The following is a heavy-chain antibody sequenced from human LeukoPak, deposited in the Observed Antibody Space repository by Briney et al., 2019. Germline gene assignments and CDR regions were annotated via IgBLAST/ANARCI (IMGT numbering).Heavy chain of an antibody. V-gene: IGHV3-66*01. J-gene: IGHJ4*02. CDR2: IYSGGGT. D-gene: IGHD3-3*01. CDR1: GFTVSRNY. CDR3: ASLDFWSGYFDS. Sequence: GGSLRLSCAASGFTVSRNYMXWVXXAPGKXXXXVCFIYSGGGTHYADSVKGRFTISRDSSKNTLYLQMNSLRAEDTAVYYCASLDFWSGYFDSWGQGTLVTVSS.